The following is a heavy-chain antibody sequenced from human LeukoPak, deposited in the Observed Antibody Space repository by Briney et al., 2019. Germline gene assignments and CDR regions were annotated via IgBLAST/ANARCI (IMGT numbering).Heavy chain of an antibody. D-gene: IGHD3-10*01. J-gene: IGHJ6*03. CDR3: ARGVGYYYYMDV. CDR2: VSYSGST. Sequence: SETPSLTCTVSGVSISSYYWTWIRQPPGKGLEWIGYVSYSGSTNYNPSLKSRVTISIDTSKNQFSLKLSSVTAADTAVYYCARGVGYYYYMDVWGKGTTVTVSS. CDR1: GVSISSYY. V-gene: IGHV4-59*01.